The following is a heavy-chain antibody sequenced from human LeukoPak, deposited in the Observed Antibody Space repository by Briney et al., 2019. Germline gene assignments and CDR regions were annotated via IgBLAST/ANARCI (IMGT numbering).Heavy chain of an antibody. CDR2: ISAGGGST. CDR3: AKFDRTATYFDS. V-gene: IGHV3-23*01. D-gene: IGHD2-21*02. J-gene: IGHJ4*02. Sequence: GGSLRLSCAASGFTCSDHYMSWIRQAPGKGLEWVSAISAGGGSTYDADSVKGRFTISSDNSKNTVYLQMTSLRVDDTAVYYCAKFDRTATYFDSWGQGTLVTISS. CDR1: GFTCSDHY.